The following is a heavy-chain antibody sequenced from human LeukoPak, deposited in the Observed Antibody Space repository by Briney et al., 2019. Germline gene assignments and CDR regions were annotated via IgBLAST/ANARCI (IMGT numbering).Heavy chain of an antibody. CDR3: ARARYSSSWYNIYFDY. V-gene: IGHV4-59*12. CDR1: GGSISSYY. Sequence: KPSETLSLTCTVSGGSISSYYWSWIRQPPGKGLEWIGYIYYSGSTNYNPSLKSRVTISVDTSKNQFSLKLSSVTAADTAVYYCARARYSSSWYNIYFDYWGQGTLVTVSS. J-gene: IGHJ4*02. CDR2: IYYSGST. D-gene: IGHD6-13*01.